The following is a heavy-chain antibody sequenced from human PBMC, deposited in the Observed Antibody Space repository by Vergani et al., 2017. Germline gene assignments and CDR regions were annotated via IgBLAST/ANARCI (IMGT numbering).Heavy chain of an antibody. D-gene: IGHD2/OR15-2a*01. CDR1: GFTFSSYA. CDR2: ISGSGGST. CDR3: AKDKQPKPKYDYYYYGMDV. V-gene: IGHV3-23*01. J-gene: IGHJ6*02. Sequence: EVQLLESGGGLVQPGGSLRLSCAASGFTFSSYAMSWVRQAPGKGLEWVSAISGSGGSTYYADSVKGRFTISRDNSKNTLYLQMNSLRAEDTAVYYCAKDKQPKPKYDYYYYGMDVWGQGTTVTVSS.